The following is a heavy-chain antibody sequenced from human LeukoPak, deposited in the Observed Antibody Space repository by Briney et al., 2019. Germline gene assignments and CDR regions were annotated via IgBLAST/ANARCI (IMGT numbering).Heavy chain of an antibody. CDR3: ARSGRVCSSTSCYIAY. J-gene: IGHJ4*02. CDR1: GGSISSYY. D-gene: IGHD2-2*02. Sequence: SETLSLTCTVSGGSISSYYWSWIRQPPGKGLEWIGYIYCSGSTYYNPSLKSRVTISVDTSKNQFSLKLSSVTAADTAVYYCARSGRVCSSTSCYIAYWGQGTLVTVSS. CDR2: IYCSGST. V-gene: IGHV4-59*12.